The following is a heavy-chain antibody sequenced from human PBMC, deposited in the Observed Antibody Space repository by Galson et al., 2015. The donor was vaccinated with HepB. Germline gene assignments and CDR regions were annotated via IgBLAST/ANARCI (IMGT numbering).Heavy chain of an antibody. CDR3: AKVVGPRYCSGGSCYSEGLDY. J-gene: IGHJ4*02. V-gene: IGHV3-30*18. CDR2: ISYDGSNK. Sequence: SLRLSCAASGFTFSSYGMHWVRQAPGKGLEWVAVISYDGSNKYYADSVKGRFTISRDNSKNTLYLQMNSLRAEDTAVYYCAKVVGPRYCSGGSCYSEGLDYWGQGTLVTVSS. CDR1: GFTFSSYG. D-gene: IGHD2-15*01.